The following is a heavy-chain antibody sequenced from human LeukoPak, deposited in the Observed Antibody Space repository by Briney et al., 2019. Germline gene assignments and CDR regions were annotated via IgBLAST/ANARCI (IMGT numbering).Heavy chain of an antibody. CDR2: IYSGGST. CDR1: GFTFSSYA. CDR3: ARGVSSYGYDYYYGMDV. Sequence: PGGSLRLSCAASGFTFSSYAMTWVRQAPGKGLEWVSVIYSGGSTYYADSVKGRFTISRDNPKNTLYLQMNSLRAEDTAVCYCARGVSSYGYDYYYGMDVWGQGTTVTVS. D-gene: IGHD3-16*01. J-gene: IGHJ6*02. V-gene: IGHV3-66*02.